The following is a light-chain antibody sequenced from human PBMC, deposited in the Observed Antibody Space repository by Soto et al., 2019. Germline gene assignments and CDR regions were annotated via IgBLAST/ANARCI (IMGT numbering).Light chain of an antibody. CDR3: QHYSSYPLS. CDR1: QSISFW. CDR2: RAS. V-gene: IGKV1-5*03. Sequence: DIQMTQSPSTLSASVGDRVTITCRASQSISFWLAWYQKKPGKAPKFLISRASSLESGVPSRFSGSGFGTEFTLTISSLQPDDFATYFCQHYSSYPLSFGGGTKXXXK. J-gene: IGKJ4*01.